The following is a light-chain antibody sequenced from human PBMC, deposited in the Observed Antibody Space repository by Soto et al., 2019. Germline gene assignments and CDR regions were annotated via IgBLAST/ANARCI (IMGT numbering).Light chain of an antibody. J-gene: IGLJ1*01. Sequence: QSVLTQPPSASGTPGQRVTISCSGSRSNIGSNTVNWYQQVPGTAPKLLIYSNNQRPSGVPDRFSGSKSGTSASLAISGLQSEDEADYYCAAWDDSLNGYDFGTGTKVTVL. CDR2: SNN. CDR3: AAWDDSLNGYD. V-gene: IGLV1-44*01. CDR1: RSNIGSNT.